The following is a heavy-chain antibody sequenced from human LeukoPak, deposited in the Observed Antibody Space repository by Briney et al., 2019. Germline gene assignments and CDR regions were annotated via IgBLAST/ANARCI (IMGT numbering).Heavy chain of an antibody. V-gene: IGHV3-74*01. CDR1: GFTLSSYW. Sequence: GGSLRLSCAASGFTLSSYWMHWVRQAPGKGLVWVSRINSGGSSTSYADSVKGRFTISRDNAKNTLYLQMNSLKFEDTAVYYCARRGAVAGTFDYWGQGTLVTVSS. J-gene: IGHJ4*02. CDR3: ARRGAVAGTFDY. CDR2: INSGGSST. D-gene: IGHD6-19*01.